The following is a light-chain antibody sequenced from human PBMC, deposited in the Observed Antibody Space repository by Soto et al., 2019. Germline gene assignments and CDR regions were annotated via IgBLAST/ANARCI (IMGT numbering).Light chain of an antibody. Sequence: EIVLTQSPGTLSLSPGERATLSCRASQSVSSSYLAWYQQKPGQAPRLLIYGASSRATGIPDRFSGSGSGTDFTLTISRLEPEDFAVYYCQQYCSSPMYTFGQGTKLESK. CDR3: QQYCSSPMYT. CDR1: QSVSSSY. V-gene: IGKV3-20*01. J-gene: IGKJ2*01. CDR2: GAS.